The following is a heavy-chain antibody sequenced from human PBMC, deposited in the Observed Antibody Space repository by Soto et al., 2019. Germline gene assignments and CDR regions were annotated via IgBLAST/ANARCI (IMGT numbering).Heavy chain of an antibody. CDR1: GGTFSSYA. CDR3: ARESRYCSGGSCYFLPGIDY. D-gene: IGHD2-15*01. Sequence: QVQLVQSGAEVKKPGSSVKVSCKASGGTFSSYAISWVRQAPGQGLEWMGGIIPIFGTANYAQKFQGRVTITANESESTAYMELSSLRSEDTALYYCARESRYCSGGSCYFLPGIDYWGQGALVTVSS. V-gene: IGHV1-69*12. CDR2: IIPIFGTA. J-gene: IGHJ4*02.